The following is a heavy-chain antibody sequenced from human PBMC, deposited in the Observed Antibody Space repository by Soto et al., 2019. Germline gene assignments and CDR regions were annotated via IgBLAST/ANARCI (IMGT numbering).Heavy chain of an antibody. CDR2: IYPGDSDT. J-gene: IGHJ4*02. Sequence: GESLKISCKGSGYSFTSYWIGWVRQMPGKGLEWMGIIYPGDSDTRYSPSFQGQVTISADKSISTAYLQWSSLKASDTAMYYCARLLSDYYDSSASPYFEYWGQGTLVTVSS. V-gene: IGHV5-51*01. D-gene: IGHD3-22*01. CDR3: ARLLSDYYDSSASPYFEY. CDR1: GYSFTSYW.